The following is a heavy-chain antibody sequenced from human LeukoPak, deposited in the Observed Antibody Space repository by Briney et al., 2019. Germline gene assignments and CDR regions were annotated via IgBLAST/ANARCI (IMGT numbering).Heavy chain of an antibody. CDR2: INHSGST. Sequence: SETLSLTCAVYGGSFSGYYWSWIRQPPGKGLEWIGEINHSGSTNYNPSLKSRVTISVDTSKNQFSLKLSSVTAADTAVYYCARGRGLPPYYYYYYMDVWGKGTTVTVSS. CDR3: ARGRGLPPYYYYYYMDV. CDR1: GGSFSGYY. D-gene: IGHD4-11*01. V-gene: IGHV4-34*01. J-gene: IGHJ6*03.